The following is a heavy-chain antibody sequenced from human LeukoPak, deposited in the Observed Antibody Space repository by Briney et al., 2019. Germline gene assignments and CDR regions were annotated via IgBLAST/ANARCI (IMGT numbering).Heavy chain of an antibody. CDR1: GYTFRDYS. V-gene: IGHV3-21*01. Sequence: PGGSLRLSCAASGYTFRDYSVNWVRQVPGKGLEWVSSISSSSSYIYYADSVKGRFTISRDNAKNSLYLQMNSLRAEDTAVYYCARDRIGMNSGSYYWGQGTLVTVSS. J-gene: IGHJ4*02. CDR2: ISSSSSYI. CDR3: ARDRIGMNSGSYY. D-gene: IGHD1-26*01.